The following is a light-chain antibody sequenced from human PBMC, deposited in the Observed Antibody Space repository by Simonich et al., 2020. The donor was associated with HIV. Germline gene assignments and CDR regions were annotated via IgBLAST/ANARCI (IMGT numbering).Light chain of an antibody. CDR3: QQYNNWPPT. CDR2: WAA. V-gene: IGKV4-1*01. Sequence: DIVMTQSPDSLAVSLGERATINCKSSQSVLYSSNNKNYLAWYQQKPGQPPKLLIYWAATRAAGVPDRFSGSGSGTDFTLTISSMQSEDFAVYCCQQYNNWPPTFGQGTKVEIK. J-gene: IGKJ1*01. CDR1: QSVLYSSNNKNY.